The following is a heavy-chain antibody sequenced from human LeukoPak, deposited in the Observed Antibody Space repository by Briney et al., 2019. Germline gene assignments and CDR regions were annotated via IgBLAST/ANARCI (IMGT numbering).Heavy chain of an antibody. Sequence: ASVKVSCKASGYTFTSYYMHWVRQAPGQGLEWMGIINPSGGSTSYAQKFRGRVTMTRDTSTSTVYMELSSLRSEDTAVYYCARDLIGYSSSWYGDYWGQGTLVTVSS. CDR1: GYTFTSYY. J-gene: IGHJ4*02. CDR3: ARDLIGYSSSWYGDY. CDR2: INPSGGST. D-gene: IGHD6-13*01. V-gene: IGHV1-46*01.